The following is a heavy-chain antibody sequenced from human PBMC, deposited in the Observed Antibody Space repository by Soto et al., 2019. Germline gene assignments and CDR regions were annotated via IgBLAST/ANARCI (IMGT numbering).Heavy chain of an antibody. CDR1: GFTFDDYA. V-gene: IGHV3-9*01. CDR3: AKVRDDFWSGYIPGFDY. Sequence: VQLVESGGGLVQPGRSLRLSCAASGFTFDDYAMHWVRQAPGKGLEWVSGISWNSGSIGYADSVKGRFTISRDNAKNSLYLQMNSLRAEDTALYYCAKVRDDFWSGYIPGFDYWGQGTLVTVSS. D-gene: IGHD3-3*01. CDR2: ISWNSGSI. J-gene: IGHJ4*02.